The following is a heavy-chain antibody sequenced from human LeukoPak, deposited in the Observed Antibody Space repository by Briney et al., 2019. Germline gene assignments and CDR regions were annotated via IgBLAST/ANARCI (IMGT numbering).Heavy chain of an antibody. Sequence: PGGSLRLSCAASALTFSNAWMNWVRQAPGEGLEWVGRIKSKTDGGTTDYAAPVKGRFIISRDDSKNTLYLQMNSLKTEDTAVYYCTTEERVSSGYCSGGSCYIDYWGQGTLVTVSS. CDR1: ALTFSNAW. CDR2: IKSKTDGGTT. V-gene: IGHV3-15*01. D-gene: IGHD2-15*01. J-gene: IGHJ4*02. CDR3: TTEERVSSGYCSGGSCYIDY.